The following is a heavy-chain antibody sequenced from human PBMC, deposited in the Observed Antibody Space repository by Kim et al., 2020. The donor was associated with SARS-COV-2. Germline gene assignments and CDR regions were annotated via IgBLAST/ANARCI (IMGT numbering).Heavy chain of an antibody. Sequence: GGSLRLSCAASGFTFSNAWMSWVRQAPGKGLEWVGRIKSKTDGGTTDYAAPVKGRFTISRDDSKNTLYLQMNSLKTEDTAVYYCTTDPIVSRITGTKGFVYWGQGTLVTVSS. V-gene: IGHV3-15*01. J-gene: IGHJ4*02. CDR1: GFTFSNAW. D-gene: IGHD1-20*01. CDR2: IKSKTDGGTT. CDR3: TTDPIVSRITGTKGFVY.